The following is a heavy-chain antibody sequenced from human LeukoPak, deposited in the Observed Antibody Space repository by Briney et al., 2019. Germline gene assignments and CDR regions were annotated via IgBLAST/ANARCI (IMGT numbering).Heavy chain of an antibody. CDR3: ARDLQRPFDY. Sequence: GGSLRLSCAASGFTFSTYSMNWVRRAPGMGLEWVSSISSSTTYIYYADSMKGRFTISRDNAKNTLYLQMNSLRAEDTAVYYCARDLQRPFDYWGQGTLVTVSS. CDR1: GFTFSTYS. D-gene: IGHD6-25*01. CDR2: ISSSTTYI. J-gene: IGHJ4*02. V-gene: IGHV3-21*01.